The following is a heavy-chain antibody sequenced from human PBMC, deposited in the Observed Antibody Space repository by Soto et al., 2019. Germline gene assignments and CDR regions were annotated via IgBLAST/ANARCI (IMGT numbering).Heavy chain of an antibody. CDR3: ARDSYIAARPDLLQGSDGMDV. J-gene: IGHJ6*02. Sequence: QVQLVESGGGVVQPGRSLRLSCAASGFTFSSYGMHWVRQAPGKGLEWVAVIWYDGSNKYYADSVKGRFTISRDNSKNTLYLKMNSLRAEDTAVYYCARDSYIAARPDLLQGSDGMDVWGQGTTVTVSS. V-gene: IGHV3-33*01. CDR1: GFTFSSYG. D-gene: IGHD6-6*01. CDR2: IWYDGSNK.